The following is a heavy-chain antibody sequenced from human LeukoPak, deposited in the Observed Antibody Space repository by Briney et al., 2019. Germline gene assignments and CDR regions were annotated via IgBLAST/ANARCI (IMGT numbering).Heavy chain of an antibody. J-gene: IGHJ4*02. CDR2: IKSKTDGGTT. Sequence: GGSLRLSCTASGLTFGSYTMSWVRQAPGKGLEWVGRIKSKTDGGTTDYAAPVKGRFTISRDDSKNTLYLQMNSLKTEDTAVYYCTAGPFWGQGTLVTVSS. CDR3: TAGPF. CDR1: GLTFGSYT. V-gene: IGHV3-15*01.